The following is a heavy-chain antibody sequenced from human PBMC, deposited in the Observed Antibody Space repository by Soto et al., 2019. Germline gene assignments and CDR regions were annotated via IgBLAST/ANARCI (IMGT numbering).Heavy chain of an antibody. CDR2: ISAYNGNT. V-gene: IGHV1-18*01. J-gene: IGHJ5*02. CDR1: GFTFSNYG. D-gene: IGHD3-9*01. Sequence: QVQLVQSGAEVKKPGASVKVSCKASGFTFSNYGITWLRQVPGQGLEGMGWISAYNGNTVHAQEYQGRLTMTTDTSTSKAYMELRSMRPDATAVYYCARPQTDILTDSSTNYFCPWGQGTLVTVSS. CDR3: ARPQTDILTDSSTNYFCP.